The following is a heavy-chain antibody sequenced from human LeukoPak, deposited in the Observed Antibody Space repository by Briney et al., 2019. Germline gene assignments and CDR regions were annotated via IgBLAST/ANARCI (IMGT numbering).Heavy chain of an antibody. J-gene: IGHJ4*02. Sequence: ASVKVSCKASGYTFTSYYMHWVRQAPGQGLEWMGIINPSGGSTSYAQKFQGRVTMTRDTSTGTVYMELSSLRSEDTAVYYCARVMRRYSYGPLFDYWGQGTLVTVSS. V-gene: IGHV1-46*01. CDR2: INPSGGST. CDR3: ARVMRRYSYGPLFDY. CDR1: GYTFTSYY. D-gene: IGHD5-18*01.